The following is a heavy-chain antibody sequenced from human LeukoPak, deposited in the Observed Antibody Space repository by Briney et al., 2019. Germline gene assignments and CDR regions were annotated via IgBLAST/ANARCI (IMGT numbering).Heavy chain of an antibody. J-gene: IGHJ3*02. CDR1: AYSISSGYY. V-gene: IGHV4-38-2*02. D-gene: IGHD3-22*01. Sequence: SDTLSPTYAVDAYSISSGYYWASIRQPPGKGLERIGSIYHSGSTYYNPSLKSRVTISVDTSKNQFSLKLSSVTAADTALYYCGREKPMIVVVNDAFDIWGEGTMVTVSS. CDR2: IYHSGST. CDR3: GREKPMIVVVNDAFDI.